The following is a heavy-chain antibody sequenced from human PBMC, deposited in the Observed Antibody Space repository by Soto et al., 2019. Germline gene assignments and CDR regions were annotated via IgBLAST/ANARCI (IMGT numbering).Heavy chain of an antibody. CDR2: IYYSGST. J-gene: IGHJ6*02. CDR1: GGSISSSNW. V-gene: IGHV4-39*01. Sequence: SETLSLTCAVSGGSISSSNWWSWVRQPPGKGLEWIGSIYYSGSTYYNPSLKSRVTISVDTSKNQFSLKLSSVTAADTAVYYCARHLRRLGDILTGYRHYYYGMDVWGQGTTVTVSS. CDR3: ARHLRRLGDILTGYRHYYYGMDV. D-gene: IGHD3-9*01.